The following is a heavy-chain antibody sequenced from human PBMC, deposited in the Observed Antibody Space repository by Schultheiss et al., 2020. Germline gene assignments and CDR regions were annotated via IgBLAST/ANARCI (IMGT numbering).Heavy chain of an antibody. CDR2: TYYRSKWYN. J-gene: IGHJ5*02. Sequence: SATQSLTCAISGDSVSSNSAAWNWIRQSPSRGLEWLGRTYYRSKWYNDYAVSVKSRITINPDTSKNQFSLQLNSVTPEDTAVYYCARDRGIYSSGWYGWFDPWGQGTLVTVSS. CDR3: ARDRGIYSSGWYGWFDP. CDR1: GDSVSSNSAA. V-gene: IGHV6-1*01. D-gene: IGHD6-19*01.